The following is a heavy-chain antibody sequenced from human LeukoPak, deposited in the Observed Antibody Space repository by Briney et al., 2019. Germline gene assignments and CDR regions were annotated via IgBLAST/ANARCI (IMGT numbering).Heavy chain of an antibody. D-gene: IGHD3-10*01. V-gene: IGHV1-18*04. J-gene: IGHJ4*02. CDR1: VYTFTSYG. Sequence: ASVKVSCKASVYTFTSYGISWVRQAPGQGLEWMGWISAYNGNTNDAQKIKGRVTMTTDTSTSTAYMELRSLRSDDTAVYYCARGRDVLLWFGEPKPPDYWGQGTLVTVSS. CDR3: ARGRDVLLWFGEPKPPDY. CDR2: ISAYNGNT.